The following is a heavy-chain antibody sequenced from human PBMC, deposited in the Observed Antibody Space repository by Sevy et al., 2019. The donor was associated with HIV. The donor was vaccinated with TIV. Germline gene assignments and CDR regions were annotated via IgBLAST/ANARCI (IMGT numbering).Heavy chain of an antibody. CDR2: INRDGSST. Sequence: GGSLRLSCAASGFTFSSYWMHWVRQAPGKGLVWVSRINRDGSSTSYADSVKGRFTIPRDNAKNTLYLQRKSLRAEDTAVYYCARGGSYEPPPEYFQHWGQGTLVTVSS. V-gene: IGHV3-74*01. D-gene: IGHD1-26*01. CDR1: GFTFSSYW. J-gene: IGHJ1*01. CDR3: ARGGSYEPPPEYFQH.